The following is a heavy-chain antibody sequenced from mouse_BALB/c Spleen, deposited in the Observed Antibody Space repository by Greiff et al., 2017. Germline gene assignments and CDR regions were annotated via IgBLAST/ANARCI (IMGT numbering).Heavy chain of an antibody. CDR1: GYTFTNYW. CDR3: ARYDYDGRPFAY. D-gene: IGHD2-4*01. CDR2: IYPGGGYT. V-gene: IGHV1-63*02. Sequence: QVHVKQSGAELVRPGTSVKISCKASGYTFTNYWLGWVKQRPGHGLEWIGDIYPGGGYTNYNEKFKGKATLTADTSSSTAYMQLSSLTSEDSAVYFCARYDYDGRPFAYWGQGTLVTVSA. J-gene: IGHJ3*01.